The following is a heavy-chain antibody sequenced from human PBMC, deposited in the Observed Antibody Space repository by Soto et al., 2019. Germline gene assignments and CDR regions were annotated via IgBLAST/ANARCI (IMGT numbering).Heavy chain of an antibody. Sequence: SVKVSCKASGGTFSSYAISWVRQAPGQGLEWMGGIIPIFGTANYAQKFQGRVTITTDESTSTAYMELSSLRSEDTAVYYCARPTSYYDFWSGYYSLALGGGSWFDPWGQGTLVTVSS. V-gene: IGHV1-69*05. CDR3: ARPTSYYDFWSGYYSLALGGGSWFDP. D-gene: IGHD3-3*01. CDR2: IIPIFGTA. CDR1: GGTFSSYA. J-gene: IGHJ5*02.